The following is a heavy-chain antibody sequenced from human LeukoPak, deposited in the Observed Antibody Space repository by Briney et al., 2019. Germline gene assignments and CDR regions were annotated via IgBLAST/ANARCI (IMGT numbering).Heavy chain of an antibody. CDR3: ARDCSSSSCYLDY. CDR2: INHSEST. J-gene: IGHJ4*02. CDR1: GGSFSGYY. V-gene: IGHV4-34*01. Sequence: SETLSLTCAVYGGSFSGYYWSWIRQPPGKGLEWIGEINHSESTNYNPSLKSRVTISVDTSKNQFSLKLTAVSAVDTAVYYCARDCSSSSCYLDYWSQGTLVTVSS. D-gene: IGHD2-2*01.